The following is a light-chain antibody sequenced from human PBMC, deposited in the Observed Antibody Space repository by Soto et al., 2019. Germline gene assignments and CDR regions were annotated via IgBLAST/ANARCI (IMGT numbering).Light chain of an antibody. CDR2: GNS. CDR1: SSNIGAGYD. Sequence: QPVLTQPPSVSGAPGQRVTISCTGSSSNIGAGYDVQWYQQLPGAAPKLLIFGNSNRPSGVPDRFSGSRSGTSASLAITGLQAEDEADYFCQSYDNSLSVSVIFGGGTKLTVL. V-gene: IGLV1-40*01. J-gene: IGLJ2*01. CDR3: QSYDNSLSVSVI.